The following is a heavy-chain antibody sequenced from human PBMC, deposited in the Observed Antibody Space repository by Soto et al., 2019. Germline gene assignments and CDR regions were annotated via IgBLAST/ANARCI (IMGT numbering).Heavy chain of an antibody. CDR3: ARVSPPPDY. CDR1: GFTFSDYY. Sequence: GGALRLSCAASGFTFSDYYMSWFRQAPGKGLEWVSYISTSGSTINYADSVKGRFTISRDNAKNSLYLQMNSLRAEDTAVYYCARVSPPPDYWGQGTLVTVSS. V-gene: IGHV3-11*01. J-gene: IGHJ4*02. CDR2: ISTSGSTI.